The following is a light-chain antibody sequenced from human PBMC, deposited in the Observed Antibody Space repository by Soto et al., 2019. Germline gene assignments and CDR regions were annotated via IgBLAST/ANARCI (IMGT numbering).Light chain of an antibody. CDR1: QSVRSSY. CDR3: QQYGSSPRT. Sequence: EIVLTQSPGTLSLSPGERATLSCGASQSVRSSYLAWYQQKPGQAPRLLIYGASSRATGIPDRFSGSGSGTDFTLTISRLEPEDFAVYYCQQYGSSPRTFGQGTKEEIK. V-gene: IGKV3-20*01. CDR2: GAS. J-gene: IGKJ1*01.